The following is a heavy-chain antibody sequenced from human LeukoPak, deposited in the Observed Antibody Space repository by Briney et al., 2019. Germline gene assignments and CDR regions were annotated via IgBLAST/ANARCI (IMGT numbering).Heavy chain of an antibody. D-gene: IGHD5-24*01. CDR3: ARDALKDGYNYVGY. V-gene: IGHV1-69*13. Sequence: SVKVSCKASGGTFSSYAISWVRQAPGQGLEWMGGIIPIFGTANYAQKFQGRVTITADESTSTAYMELSSLGSEDTAVYYCARDALKDGYNYVGYWGQGTLVTVSS. CDR2: IIPIFGTA. CDR1: GGTFSSYA. J-gene: IGHJ4*02.